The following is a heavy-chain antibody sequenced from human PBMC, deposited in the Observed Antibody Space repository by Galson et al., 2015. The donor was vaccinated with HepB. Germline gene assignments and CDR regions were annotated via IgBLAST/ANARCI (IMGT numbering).Heavy chain of an antibody. CDR2: ISYDGSNK. CDR3: AKEKIAAAGAFDY. J-gene: IGHJ4*02. Sequence: SLRLSCAASGFTFSSYGMHWVRQAPGKGLEWVAVISYDGSNKYYADSVKGRFTISRDNSKNTLYLQMNSLRAEDTAVYYCAKEKIAAAGAFDYWGQGTLVTVSS. CDR1: GFTFSSYG. D-gene: IGHD6-13*01. V-gene: IGHV3-30*18.